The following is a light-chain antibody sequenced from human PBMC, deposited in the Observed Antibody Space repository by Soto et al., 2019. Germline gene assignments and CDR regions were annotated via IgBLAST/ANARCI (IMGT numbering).Light chain of an antibody. CDR1: QTISSW. CDR2: QAS. CDR3: PHYNIYSEP. V-gene: IGKV1-5*03. Sequence: DIQMTQSPSTLSGSVGDRVTITCRASQTISSWLAWYQQKPWKAPKLLIYQASTLKSGVPSRFSGSGSGTEFTLPISSLQPDDFATYYCPHYNIYSEPCGQGTKVELK. J-gene: IGKJ1*01.